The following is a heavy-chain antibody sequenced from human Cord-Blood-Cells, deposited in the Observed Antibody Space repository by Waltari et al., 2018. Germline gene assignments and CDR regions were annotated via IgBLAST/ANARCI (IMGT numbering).Heavy chain of an antibody. CDR2: IYYSGST. Sequence: QVQLQESGPGLVKPSETLSLTCTVSGGSISSYYWSWIRQPPGKGLEWIGYIYYSGSTNDNPSLKSRVTISVDTSKNQFSLKLSSVTAADTAVYYCARHPPGGSYYFDYWGQGTLLTVSS. CDR1: GGSISSYY. V-gene: IGHV4-59*08. J-gene: IGHJ4*02. D-gene: IGHD1-26*01. CDR3: ARHPPGGSYYFDY.